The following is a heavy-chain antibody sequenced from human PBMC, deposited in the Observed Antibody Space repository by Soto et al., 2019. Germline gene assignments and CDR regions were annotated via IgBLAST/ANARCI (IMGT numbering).Heavy chain of an antibody. CDR1: GYTFTSYA. J-gene: IGHJ4*02. CDR2: INAGNGNT. Sequence: QVPLVQSGAEEKKPGASVKVSCKASGYTFTSYAMHWVRQAPEQRLEWMGWINAGNGNTKYSQKFQGRVTITRDTSASTAYMELSSLRSEDTAVYYCARGITLPTPLDYWGQGTLVTVSS. CDR3: ARGITLPTPLDY. D-gene: IGHD1-20*01. V-gene: IGHV1-3*05.